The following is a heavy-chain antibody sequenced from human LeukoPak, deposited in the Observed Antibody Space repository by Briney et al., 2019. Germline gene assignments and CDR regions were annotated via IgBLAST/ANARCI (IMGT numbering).Heavy chain of an antibody. Sequence: PGGSLRLSCAASGFTVSNSYMSWVRQAPGKVLEWVSVIYSGGKTYYSDSVKGRFTISRDTSKNTLFLQMNTLRAEDTAVYYCARGDSSSWYYFDYWGQGTLVTVSS. CDR3: ARGDSSSWYYFDY. D-gene: IGHD6-13*01. CDR2: IYSGGKT. CDR1: GFTVSNSY. V-gene: IGHV3-53*01. J-gene: IGHJ4*02.